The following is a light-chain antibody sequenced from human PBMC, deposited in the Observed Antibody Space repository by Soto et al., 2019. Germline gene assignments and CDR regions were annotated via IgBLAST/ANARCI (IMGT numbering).Light chain of an antibody. Sequence: DIQMTQSPSSLSASVGDRATITCRASQSIGCYLDWYQQKPGQAPKLLIHGASTLHSGIPARFSGGGGGTDFTLTISSLQPEDFASYYCQQIYTIPLTFGGGTKVDIK. CDR3: QQIYTIPLT. V-gene: IGKV1-39*01. CDR1: QSIGCY. CDR2: GAS. J-gene: IGKJ4*01.